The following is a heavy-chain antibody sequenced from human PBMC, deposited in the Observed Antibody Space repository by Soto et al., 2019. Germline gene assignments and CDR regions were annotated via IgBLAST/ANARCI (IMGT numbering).Heavy chain of an antibody. V-gene: IGHV3-30*03. CDR1: GFPFTSDG. CDR3: VLGQFYFDY. D-gene: IGHD3-16*01. J-gene: IGHJ4*02. CDR2: ISYDGSNK. Sequence: QVQLVESGGGVVQPGRSLILSCAASGFPFTSDGMHWVREGPGKGLEWLAVISYDGSNKFYADSGKGRFTISRDNSKNTLYLQMNSLRPEDTALYYCVLGQFYFDYRGQGTLVIVSS.